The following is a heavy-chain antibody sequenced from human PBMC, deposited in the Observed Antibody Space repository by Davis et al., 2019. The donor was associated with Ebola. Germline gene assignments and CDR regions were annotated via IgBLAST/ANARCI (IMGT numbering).Heavy chain of an antibody. Sequence: GESLKISCAASGFTFSNSWMSWVRRPPGKGLQWVAVIWDDGSNKYYADSVKGRFTISRDNSKNTLYLQMNSLRAEDTAVYYCATTPQYSSGQNKPFDYWGQGALVTVSS. CDR3: ATTPQYSSGQNKPFDY. D-gene: IGHD6-19*01. CDR1: GFTFSNSW. CDR2: IWDDGSNK. V-gene: IGHV3-33*08. J-gene: IGHJ4*02.